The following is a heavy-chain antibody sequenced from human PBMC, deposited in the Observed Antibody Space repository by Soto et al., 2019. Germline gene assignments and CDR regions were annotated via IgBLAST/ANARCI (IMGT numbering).Heavy chain of an antibody. J-gene: IGHJ6*02. CDR2: ISYDGSNK. CDR3: AKEGQYYDILTGYRSYYGMDV. V-gene: IGHV3-30*18. Sequence: QVQLVESGGGVVQPGRSLRLSCAASGFTFSNYGMHWVRQAPGKGLEWVAVISYDGSNKYYADSVKGRFTISRDNSKNXXXLXXNSLRVEDTAVYYCAKEGQYYDILTGYRSYYGMDVWGQGTTVTVSS. CDR1: GFTFSNYG. D-gene: IGHD3-9*01.